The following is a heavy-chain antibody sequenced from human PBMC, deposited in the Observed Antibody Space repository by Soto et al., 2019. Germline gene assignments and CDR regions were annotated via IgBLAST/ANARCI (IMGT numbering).Heavy chain of an antibody. Sequence: SETLSLTCAVSGYSISSGYYWGWIRQPPGKGLEWLGTTYYGASSYYNPSLRSRITISPDASTNQLSLKLSSVTAADTAVYFCVRVAGSASWYETDSWGQGILVTVSS. CDR3: VRVAGSASWYETDS. D-gene: IGHD6-13*01. CDR2: TYYGASS. CDR1: GYSISSGYY. J-gene: IGHJ4*02. V-gene: IGHV4-38-2*01.